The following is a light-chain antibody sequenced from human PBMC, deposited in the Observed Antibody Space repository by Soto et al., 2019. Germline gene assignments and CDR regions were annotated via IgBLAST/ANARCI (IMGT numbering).Light chain of an antibody. J-gene: IGKJ1*01. CDR2: AAS. CDR3: QQYNKWPL. Sequence: DIQMTQSPSALSSSVGDRVTITCRASQSISSYLNWYQQKPGKAPKLLIYAASNLQSGVPSRFSGSGSGTEFTLTISSLQSEDFAVYYCQQYNKWPLFGQGTKVDIK. V-gene: IGKV1-39*01. CDR1: QSISSY.